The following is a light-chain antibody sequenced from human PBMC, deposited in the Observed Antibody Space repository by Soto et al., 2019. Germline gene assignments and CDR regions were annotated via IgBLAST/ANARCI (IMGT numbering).Light chain of an antibody. Sequence: EIVMTQSPVILSVSPGERATLSCRASQSVGTNLAWYQQKPGQAPRLLISGAATRATGIPARFSGRGSGTEFTLTISSLEPEDFAVYYCQHRSSWPITFGQGTRLEIK. J-gene: IGKJ5*01. CDR3: QHRSSWPIT. V-gene: IGKV3-15*01. CDR1: QSVGTN. CDR2: GAA.